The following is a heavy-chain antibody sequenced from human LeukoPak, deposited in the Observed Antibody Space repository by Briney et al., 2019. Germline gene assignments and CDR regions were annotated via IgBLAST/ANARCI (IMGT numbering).Heavy chain of an antibody. J-gene: IGHJ4*02. V-gene: IGHV3-74*01. CDR2: ISYDGSIT. Sequence: GGSLRLSCAASGFTFSTYWMHWVRQASGKGLVWVSRISYDGSITTYADSVKGRFTISRDNARNTLYLQMSSLRAEDTAVYYCARPQRWPNQGLDYWGQGTLVTVSS. CDR1: GFTFSTYW. CDR3: ARPQRWPNQGLDY. D-gene: IGHD5-24*01.